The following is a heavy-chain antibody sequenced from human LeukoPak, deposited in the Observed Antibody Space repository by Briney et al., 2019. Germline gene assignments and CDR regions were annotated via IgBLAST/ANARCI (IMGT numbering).Heavy chain of an antibody. CDR2: IYTSGST. CDR3: ARSTNWNDIYYYYYMDV. V-gene: IGHV4-4*07. CDR1: GGSISSYY. Sequence: SETLSLTCTVSGGSISSYYWSWIRQPAVKGLEWIGRIYTSGSTNYNPSLKSRVTMSVDTSKNQFSLKLSSVTAADTAVYYCARSTNWNDIYYYYYMDVWGKGTTVTVSS. J-gene: IGHJ6*03. D-gene: IGHD1-20*01.